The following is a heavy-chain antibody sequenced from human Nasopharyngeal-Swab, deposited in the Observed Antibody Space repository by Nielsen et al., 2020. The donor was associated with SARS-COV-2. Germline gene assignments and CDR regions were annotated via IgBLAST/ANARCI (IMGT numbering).Heavy chain of an antibody. CDR2: INPNSGGT. CDR1: GYTFTGYY. CDR3: ARENYYDSSGLDY. Sequence: ASVKVSCKASGYTFTGYYMHWVRQTPGQGLEWMGWINPNSGGTNYAQKFQGRVTMTRDTSISTAYMELSRLRSDDTAVYYCARENYYDSSGLDYWGQGTLVTVSS. D-gene: IGHD3-22*01. J-gene: IGHJ4*02. V-gene: IGHV1-2*02.